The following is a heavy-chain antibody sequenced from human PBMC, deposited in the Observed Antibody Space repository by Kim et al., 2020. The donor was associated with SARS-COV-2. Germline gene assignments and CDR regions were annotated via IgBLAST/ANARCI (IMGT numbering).Heavy chain of an antibody. CDR2: VTGSSGTT. CDR3: AKVGAGAYVGRDYFEY. V-gene: IGHV3-23*01. CDR1: GFTFSSHA. D-gene: IGHD5-12*01. Sequence: GGSLRLSCVTSGFTFSSHAMSWFRQASGKGLEWVSAVTGSSGTTYYSDSVKGRFTISRDNSKNTLSLQMNSLTTEDTAVYYCAKVGAGAYVGRDYFEYWGQGILVTVSS. J-gene: IGHJ4*02.